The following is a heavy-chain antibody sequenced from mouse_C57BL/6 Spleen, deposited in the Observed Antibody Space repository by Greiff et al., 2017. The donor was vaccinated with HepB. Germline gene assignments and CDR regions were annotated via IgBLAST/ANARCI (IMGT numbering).Heavy chain of an antibody. V-gene: IGHV5-17*01. D-gene: IGHD1-1*01. CDR3: ARPGYYGSSYDYAMDY. J-gene: IGHJ4*01. CDR2: ISSGSSTI. Sequence: EVKVVESGGGLVKPGGSLKLSCAASGFTFRDYGMHWVRQAPEKGLEWVAYISSGSSTIYYADTVKGRFTISRDNAKNTLFLQMTSLRSEDTAMYYCARPGYYGSSYDYAMDYWGQGTSVTVSS. CDR1: GFTFRDYG.